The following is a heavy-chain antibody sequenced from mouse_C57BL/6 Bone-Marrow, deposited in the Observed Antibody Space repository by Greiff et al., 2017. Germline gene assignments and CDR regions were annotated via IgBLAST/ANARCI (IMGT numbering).Heavy chain of an antibody. CDR2: IDPNRGGT. D-gene: IGHD1-1*01. CDR3: ARSDYGSLFAY. V-gene: IGHV1-72*01. Sequence: VQLQQPGAELVKPGASVKLSCKASGYTFTSYWMHWVKQRPGRGLEWIGRIDPNRGGTKYNEKFKSKATLTVDKPSSTAYMQLSSLTSEDSAVYYCARSDYGSLFAYWGQGTLVTVSA. CDR1: GYTFTSYW. J-gene: IGHJ3*01.